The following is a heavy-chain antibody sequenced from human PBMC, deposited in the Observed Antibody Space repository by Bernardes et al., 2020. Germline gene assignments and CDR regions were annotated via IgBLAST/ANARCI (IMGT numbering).Heavy chain of an antibody. D-gene: IGHD2-21*02. CDR2: ISSSSSYI. CDR1: GFTFSSYS. Sequence: GGSLRLSCAASGFTFSSYSMNWVRQAPGKGLEWVSSISSSSSYIYYADSVKGRFTISRDNAKNSLYLQMNSLRAEDTAVYYCARDIVVVTAIPRGFDYWGQGTLVA. V-gene: IGHV3-21*01. J-gene: IGHJ4*02. CDR3: ARDIVVVTAIPRGFDY.